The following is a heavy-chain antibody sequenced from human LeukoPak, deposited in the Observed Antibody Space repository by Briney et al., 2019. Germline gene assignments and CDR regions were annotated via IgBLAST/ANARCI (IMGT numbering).Heavy chain of an antibody. CDR3: ARVWFRHYFDS. J-gene: IGHJ4*02. Sequence: SETLSLTCAVYGGSFSGYYWTWIRQPPGKGLEWIGEINPSGTTNYNPSLMSRFTISVDSANNQFSLKLASVTAADTAVYYCARVWFRHYFDSWGQGTLVTVSS. CDR1: GGSFSGYY. CDR2: INPSGTT. V-gene: IGHV4-34*01. D-gene: IGHD2-21*01.